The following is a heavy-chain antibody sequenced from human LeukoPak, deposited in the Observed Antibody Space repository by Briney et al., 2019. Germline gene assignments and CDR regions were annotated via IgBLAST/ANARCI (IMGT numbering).Heavy chain of an antibody. CDR2: INGSGGST. V-gene: IGHV3-23*01. J-gene: IGHJ4*02. Sequence: GGSLRLSCAASGFTFSSYAMSWVRQAPGKGLEWVSDINGSGGSTYYADSVKGRFTISRDNSKNTLYLQMNSLRAEDTAAYYCARAAYGDYFDYWGQGTLVTVSS. CDR1: GFTFSSYA. CDR3: ARAAYGDYFDY. D-gene: IGHD4-17*01.